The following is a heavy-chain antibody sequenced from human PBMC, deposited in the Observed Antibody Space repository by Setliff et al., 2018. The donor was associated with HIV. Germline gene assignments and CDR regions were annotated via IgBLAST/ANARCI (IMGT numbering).Heavy chain of an antibody. CDR2: IHSSGTT. CDR1: GGSFSSSTYS. J-gene: IGHJ4*02. Sequence: SETLSLTCTVSGGSFSSSTYSWGWIRQPPGMGLEWIGSIHSSGTTDYNPSLKSRVAMSVDTSRSQFSLKLRSVTAADTAVYYCTTSTVAGLFDYWDQGAPVTVSS. V-gene: IGHV4-39*01. D-gene: IGHD6-19*01. CDR3: TTSTVAGLFDY.